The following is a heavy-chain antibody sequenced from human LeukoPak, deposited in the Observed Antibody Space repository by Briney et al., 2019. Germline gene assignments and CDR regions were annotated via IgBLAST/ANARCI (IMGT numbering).Heavy chain of an antibody. Sequence: GGSLRLSCATSGFTFSSYAMHWVRQAPGKGLEWVAVISYDGSNKYYADSVKGRFTISRDNSKNTLYLQMNSLRAEDTAVYYCAKATAMVRGVGNFDYWGQGTLVTVSS. J-gene: IGHJ4*02. CDR1: GFTFSSYA. V-gene: IGHV3-30-3*01. CDR2: ISYDGSNK. CDR3: AKATAMVRGVGNFDY. D-gene: IGHD3-10*01.